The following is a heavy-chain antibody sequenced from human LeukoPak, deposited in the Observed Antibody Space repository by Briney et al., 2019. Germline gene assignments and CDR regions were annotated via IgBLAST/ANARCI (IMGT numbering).Heavy chain of an antibody. D-gene: IGHD6-13*01. J-gene: IGHJ4*02. Sequence: PSETLSLTCTVSGGPISSYYWSWIRQPPGKGLEWIGYIYYSGSTNYNPSLKSRVTISVDTCKSQFSLKLSSVTAADTAVYYCARDTSWYGLDYWGQGALVTVSS. CDR2: IYYSGST. V-gene: IGHV4-59*01. CDR1: GGPISSYY. CDR3: ARDTSWYGLDY.